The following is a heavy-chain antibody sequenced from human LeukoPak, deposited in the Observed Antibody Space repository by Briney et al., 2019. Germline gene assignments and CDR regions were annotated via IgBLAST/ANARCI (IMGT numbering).Heavy chain of an antibody. CDR2: IYYSGST. J-gene: IGHJ2*01. D-gene: IGHD2-8*01. Sequence: SGTLSLTCTDPRGSISGFYWSWIPGHPGKGPERIGYIYYSGSTNYNPSLMSRGIISLDESKNQFFLKLSSVSAADTAVYYCATMQYARVSGDFDLWGRGTLVTVSS. CDR1: RGSISGFY. CDR3: ATMQYARVSGDFDL. V-gene: IGHV4-59*01.